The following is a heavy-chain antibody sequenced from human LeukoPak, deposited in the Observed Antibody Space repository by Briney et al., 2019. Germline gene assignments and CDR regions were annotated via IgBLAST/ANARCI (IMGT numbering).Heavy chain of an antibody. Sequence: SETLSLTCTVSLDSTTSNFWSWVRQPPGKGLEWIGEIHRSGSTNYNPSLQSRVTISIDRSKNQIALELSSVTDADTAVYYCAREIVGGFNPGAYWGQGTLVTVSS. V-gene: IGHV4-4*02. J-gene: IGHJ4*02. CDR3: AREIVGGFNPGAY. CDR2: IHRSGST. D-gene: IGHD1-14*01. CDR1: LDSTTSNF.